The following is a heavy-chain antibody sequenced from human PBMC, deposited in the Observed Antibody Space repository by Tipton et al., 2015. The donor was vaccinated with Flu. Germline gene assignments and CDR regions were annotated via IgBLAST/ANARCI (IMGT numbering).Heavy chain of an antibody. D-gene: IGHD2-2*02. CDR1: GFTFSSYG. V-gene: IGHV3-33*01. J-gene: IGHJ4*02. CDR3: ARGDVGYCSSTSCYTGHDY. Sequence: SLRLSCAASGFTFSSYGMHWVRQAPGKGLEWVVVIWYDGSNKYYADSVKGRFTISRDNSKNTLYLQMNSLRAEDTAVYYCARGDVGYCSSTSCYTGHDYWGQGTLITVSS. CDR2: IWYDGSNK.